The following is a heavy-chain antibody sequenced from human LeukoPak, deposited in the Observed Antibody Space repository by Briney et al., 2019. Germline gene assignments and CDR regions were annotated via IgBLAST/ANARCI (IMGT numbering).Heavy chain of an antibody. CDR1: GFTVSSNY. Sequence: GGSLRLSCAASGFTVSSNYMSWVRQAPGKGLEWVSVIYSGGSTYYADSVKGRFTISRDNSKNTLYLEMNSLRAEDTAVYYCAREKYSSSWDWGQGTLVTVSS. V-gene: IGHV3-53*01. CDR2: IYSGGST. CDR3: AREKYSSSWD. J-gene: IGHJ4*02. D-gene: IGHD6-13*01.